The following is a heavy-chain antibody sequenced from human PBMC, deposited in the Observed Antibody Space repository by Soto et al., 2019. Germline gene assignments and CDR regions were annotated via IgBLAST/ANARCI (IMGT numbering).Heavy chain of an antibody. CDR3: TTAPPLLLWFGDRQDAFDI. Sequence: SVSNAWMNWVRQAPGKGLEWVGRIKSKTDGGTTDYAAPVKGRFTISRDDSKNTLYLQMNSLKTEDTAVYYCTTAPPLLLWFGDRQDAFDIWGQGTMVTVSS. D-gene: IGHD3-10*01. CDR1: SVSNAW. J-gene: IGHJ3*02. CDR2: IKSKTDGGTT. V-gene: IGHV3-15*07.